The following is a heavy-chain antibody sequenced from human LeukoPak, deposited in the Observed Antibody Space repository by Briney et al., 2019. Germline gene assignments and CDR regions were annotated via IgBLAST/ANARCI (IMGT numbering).Heavy chain of an antibody. Sequence: GGSLRLSCPASGFTFSSYSMNWVRQAPGKGLEWVSYISSSSSTIYYADSVKGRFTVSRDNAKNSLFLQVYSLTAEDTATYYCARLRTGRFSTSWFDYWGQGSLVTVSS. CDR2: ISSSSSTI. D-gene: IGHD6-13*01. CDR3: ARLRTGRFSTSWFDY. V-gene: IGHV3-48*04. CDR1: GFTFSSYS. J-gene: IGHJ4*02.